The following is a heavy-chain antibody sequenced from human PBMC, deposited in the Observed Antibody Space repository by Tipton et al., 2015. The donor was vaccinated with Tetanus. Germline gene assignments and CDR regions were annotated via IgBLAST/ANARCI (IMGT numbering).Heavy chain of an antibody. D-gene: IGHD2-2*01. CDR1: GLDLQDFA. CDR3: TKDLSPGGADV. J-gene: IGHJ6*02. V-gene: IGHV3-9*01. CDR2: IYWGSNRK. Sequence: RSLRLSCIATGLDLQDFAMHWVWQVPGKGLEWVSGIYWGSNRKDYAASVKGRFTISRDNARNSLYLEMNSLKSEDTALYYCTKDLSPGGADVWGQGTTVTVSS.